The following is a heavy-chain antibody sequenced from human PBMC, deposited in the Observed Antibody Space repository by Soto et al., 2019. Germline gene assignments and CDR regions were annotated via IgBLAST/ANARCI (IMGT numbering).Heavy chain of an antibody. CDR2: IYYSGST. J-gene: IGHJ4*02. D-gene: IGHD6-19*01. Sequence: QVQLQESGPGLVKPSETLSLTCTVSGGSISSYYWSWIRQPPGKGLEWIGYIYYSGSTNYNPSPKSRATISVNTSKNLSSLKLTSVTAADTAVDYCARVSIGWWYFDYWGQGTLVTVSS. V-gene: IGHV4-59*01. CDR3: ARVSIGWWYFDY. CDR1: GGSISSYY.